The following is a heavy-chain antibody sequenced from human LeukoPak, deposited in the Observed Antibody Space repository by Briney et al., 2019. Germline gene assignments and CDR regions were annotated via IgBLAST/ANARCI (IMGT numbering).Heavy chain of an antibody. J-gene: IGHJ4*02. CDR3: ARDSGFGEFNNY. CDR2: IYSGGST. CDR1: GFTFSSNH. V-gene: IGHV3-66*01. D-gene: IGHD3-10*01. Sequence: PGGSLRLSCAASGFTFSSNHMNWVRQAPGKGLEWVSVIYSGGSTYYAESVKEILTISRDKSKNTLYLQKNTLRAEDRAVYYCARDSGFGEFNNYWGQGTLVTVSS.